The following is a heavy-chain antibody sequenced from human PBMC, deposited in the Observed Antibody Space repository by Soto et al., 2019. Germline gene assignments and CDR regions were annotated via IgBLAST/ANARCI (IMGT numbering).Heavy chain of an antibody. CDR3: GRGRSGQIVVFY. V-gene: IGHV1-2*02. CDR1: GYTFTGHY. J-gene: IGHJ4*02. D-gene: IGHD1-26*01. CDR2: IGPESGAT. Sequence: ASVKVSCKASGYTFTGHYIHWVRQAPEQGPEWMGEIGPESGATRYAQRFQGRVTMTRDTSITTVYMELNNLSPDDTAVYYCGRGRSGQIVVFYWGQGTPVTVSS.